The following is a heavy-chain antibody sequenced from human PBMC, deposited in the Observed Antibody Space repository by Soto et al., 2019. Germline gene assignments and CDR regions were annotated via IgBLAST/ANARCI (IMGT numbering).Heavy chain of an antibody. D-gene: IGHD3-22*01. Sequence: SETLSLTCAVSGYSISSGYYWGWIRQPPGKGLEWIGFIYQSGSTYYNPSLKSRVTMSLDRPKNQFSLKLSSVTAADTAVYYCARELLFYDSDGFSWDDAFDIWGQGTMVTVSS. V-gene: IGHV4-38-2*02. J-gene: IGHJ3*02. CDR1: GYSISSGYY. CDR3: ARELLFYDSDGFSWDDAFDI. CDR2: IYQSGST.